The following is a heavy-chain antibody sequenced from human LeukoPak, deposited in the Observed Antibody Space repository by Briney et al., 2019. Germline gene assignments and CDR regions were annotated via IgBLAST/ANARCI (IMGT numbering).Heavy chain of an antibody. J-gene: IGHJ6*02. Sequence: SETLSLTCTVSGGSIGSYYWSWIRQPPGKGLEWIGYIYYSGSTNYNPSLKSRVTISVDTSKNQFSLKLSSVTAADTAVYYCARDRGWSLYYYGMDVWGQGTTVTVSS. CDR2: IYYSGST. V-gene: IGHV4-59*01. CDR1: GGSIGSYY. CDR3: ARDRGWSLYYYGMDV.